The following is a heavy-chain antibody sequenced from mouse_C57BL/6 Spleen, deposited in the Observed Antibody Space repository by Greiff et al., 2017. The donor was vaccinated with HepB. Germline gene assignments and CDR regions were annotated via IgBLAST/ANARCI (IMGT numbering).Heavy chain of an antibody. Sequence: QVQLQQSGPELVKPGASVKISCKASGYAFSSSWMNWVKQRPGKGLEWIGRIYPGDGDTNYNGKFKGKATLTADKSSSTAYMQLSSLTSEDSAVYFCARRRGEYWGQGTTLTVSS. CDR3: ARRRGEY. CDR1: GYAFSSSW. CDR2: IYPGDGDT. J-gene: IGHJ2*01. V-gene: IGHV1-82*01.